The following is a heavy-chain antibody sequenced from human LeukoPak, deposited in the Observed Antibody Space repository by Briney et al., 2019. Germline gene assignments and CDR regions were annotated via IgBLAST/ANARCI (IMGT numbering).Heavy chain of an antibody. J-gene: IGHJ4*02. CDR1: GGSFSGYY. V-gene: IGHV4-34*01. CDR3: ARGFRMVYAIGWFGENPEYYFDY. Sequence: SETLSLTCAVYGGSFSGYYWSWIRQPPGKGLEWIGEINHSGSTNYNPSLKSRVTISVDTSKNQFSLQLNSVTPEDTAVYYCARGFRMVYAIGWFGENPEYYFDYWGQGTLVTVSS. D-gene: IGHD2-8*01. CDR2: INHSGST.